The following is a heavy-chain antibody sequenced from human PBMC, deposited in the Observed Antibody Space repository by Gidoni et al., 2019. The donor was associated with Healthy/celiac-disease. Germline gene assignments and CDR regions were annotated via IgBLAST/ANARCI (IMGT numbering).Heavy chain of an antibody. CDR3: AKDRANYYDSSGYADY. CDR1: GFTFSRHA. J-gene: IGHJ4*02. D-gene: IGHD3-22*01. CDR2: ISGSGGST. V-gene: IGHV3-23*04. Sequence: EVQLVESGGGLVQPGGSLRLSCAASGFTFSRHALSWVRQAPGKGLEWVSAISGSGGSTYYADSVKGRFTISRDNSKNTLYLQMNSLRAEDTAVYYCAKDRANYYDSSGYADYWGQGTLVTVSS.